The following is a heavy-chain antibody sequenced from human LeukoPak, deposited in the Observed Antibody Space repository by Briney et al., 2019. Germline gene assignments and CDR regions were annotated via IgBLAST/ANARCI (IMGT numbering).Heavy chain of an antibody. D-gene: IGHD3-9*01. CDR3: ARDGVRPYDNLTGYYGPGR. V-gene: IGHV3-33*01. CDR1: GFTFSNYG. J-gene: IGHJ1*01. Sequence: GGSLRLSCAASGFTFSNYGMHWVRQAPGKGLEWVAVIWYDGSDKYYVDSVKGRFTISRDNSKSTLYLQMNSLRAEDTAVYYCARDGVRPYDNLTGYYGPGRWGQGTLVTVSS. CDR2: IWYDGSDK.